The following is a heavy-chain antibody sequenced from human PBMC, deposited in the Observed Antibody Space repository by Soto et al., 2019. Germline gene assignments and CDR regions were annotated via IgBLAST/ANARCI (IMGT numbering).Heavy chain of an antibody. V-gene: IGHV3-23*01. J-gene: IGHJ4*02. CDR2: ISGSGGSA. D-gene: IGHD3-3*01. CDR3: VKDPAGVTMVDFTYYFDY. Sequence: PGGSLRLSCAASGFTFSSYAMSWVRQAPGKGLEWVSAISGSGGSAYYADSVKGRFTISRDNSKNTLYLQMSSLRAEDTAVYYCVKDPAGVTMVDFTYYFDYWGQGTLVTVSS. CDR1: GFTFSSYA.